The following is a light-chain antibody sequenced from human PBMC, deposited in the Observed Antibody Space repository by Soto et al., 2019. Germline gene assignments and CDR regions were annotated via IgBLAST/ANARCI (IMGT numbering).Light chain of an antibody. CDR3: QQYGGSPIT. V-gene: IGKV3-20*01. Sequence: EVVLTQSPGTLSLSPGDRATLSCGASQSVTSKLAWYQQKPGQAPRLLISGASNRATGIPHRFSGSGSGTDFTLTISRLEPDDFALYFCQQYGGSPITFGLGTRLEI. CDR1: QSVTSK. CDR2: GAS. J-gene: IGKJ5*01.